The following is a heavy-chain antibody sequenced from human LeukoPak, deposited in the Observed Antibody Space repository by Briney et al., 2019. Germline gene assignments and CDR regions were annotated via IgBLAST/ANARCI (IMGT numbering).Heavy chain of an antibody. Sequence: PSETLSLTCTVSGDSISSSGYYWSWIRQPPGKGLEWIGEINHSGSTNYNPSLKSRVTISVDTSKNQFSLKLSSVTAADTAVYYCARVRPVAGTKFRKYFDYWGQGTLVTVSS. CDR2: INHSGST. D-gene: IGHD6-19*01. CDR1: GDSISSSGYY. V-gene: IGHV4-39*07. CDR3: ARVRPVAGTKFRKYFDY. J-gene: IGHJ4*02.